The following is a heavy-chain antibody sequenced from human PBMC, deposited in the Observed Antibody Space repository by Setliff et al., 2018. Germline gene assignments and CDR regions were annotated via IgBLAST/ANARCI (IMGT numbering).Heavy chain of an antibody. Sequence: GASVKVSCKASGGTLSNFAISWVRQAPGQGLEWMGGIIPIFGTTNYAQKFQGRVTISTDESTSPAYMELSSLRSEDTAVYYCARGPLGYNFRSGSSYWGQGTLVTVSS. CDR1: GGTLSNFA. CDR3: ARGPLGYNFRSGSSY. J-gene: IGHJ4*02. V-gene: IGHV1-69*05. CDR2: IIPIFGTT. D-gene: IGHD3-3*01.